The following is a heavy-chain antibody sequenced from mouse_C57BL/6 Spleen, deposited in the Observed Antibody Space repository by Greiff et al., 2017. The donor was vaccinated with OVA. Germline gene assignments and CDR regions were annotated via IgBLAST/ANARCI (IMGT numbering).Heavy chain of an antibody. V-gene: IGHV3-6*01. CDR2: ISYDGSN. J-gene: IGHJ3*01. CDR3: ARAYYSNSLAY. Sequence: EVKVEESGPGLVKPSQSLSLTCSVTGYSITSGYYWNWIRQFPGNKLEWMGYISYDGSNNYNPSLKNRISITRDTSKNQFFLKLNSVTTEDTATYYCARAYYSNSLAYWGQGTLVTVSA. D-gene: IGHD2-5*01. CDR1: GYSITSGYY.